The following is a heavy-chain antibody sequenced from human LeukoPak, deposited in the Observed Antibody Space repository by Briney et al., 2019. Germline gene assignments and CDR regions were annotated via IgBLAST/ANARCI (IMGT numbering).Heavy chain of an antibody. J-gene: IGHJ4*02. CDR2: ISYDGSNK. CDR3: AKRIGDYFDY. CDR1: GFTFSSYG. Sequence: PGGSLRLSCAASGFTFSSYGMHWVRQAPGKGLEWVAFISYDGSNKYCADSVKGRFTISRDNSKNTLYLQMNSLRAEDTAVYYCAKRIGDYFDYWGQGTLVTVS. D-gene: IGHD3-16*01. V-gene: IGHV3-30*18.